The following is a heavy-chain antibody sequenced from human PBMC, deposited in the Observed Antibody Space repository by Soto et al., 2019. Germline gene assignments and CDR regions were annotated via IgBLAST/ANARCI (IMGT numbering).Heavy chain of an antibody. D-gene: IGHD1-7*01. CDR2: TNPSGGST. J-gene: IGHJ6*03. CDR1: GYTFTSYY. V-gene: IGHV1-46*01. CDR3: AKGDIAGTGFSYYYMDV. Sequence: ASVKVSCKASGYTFTSYYIHWLRQAPGQGLEWLGVTNPSGGSTTYAQRFQGRVTMTRDTSTSTVHMELSSLTSEDTAVYYCAKGDIAGTGFSYYYMDVWGKGTTVTVSS.